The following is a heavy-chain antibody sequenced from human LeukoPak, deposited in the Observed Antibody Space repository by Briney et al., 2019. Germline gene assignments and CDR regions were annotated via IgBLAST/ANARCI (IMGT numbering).Heavy chain of an antibody. D-gene: IGHD6-19*01. CDR2: INPHSGGT. V-gene: IGHV1-2*07. CDR3: ARDLGFDSGWFYFDS. CDR1: GYIFVGYY. Sequence: GASVKVSCKAYGYIFVGYYIHWLRQSPGQGLEWMGWINPHSGGTNYGHKFHGRVTMTWDTSISTASLELNRLTSDDTAVYYCARDLGFDSGWFYFDSWGQGALVTVSS. J-gene: IGHJ4*02.